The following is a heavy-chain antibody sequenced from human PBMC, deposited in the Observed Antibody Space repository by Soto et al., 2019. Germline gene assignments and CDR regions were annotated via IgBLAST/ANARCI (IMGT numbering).Heavy chain of an antibody. CDR2: IYPGDSDT. CDR3: ARRHSGYMEGYYYYGMDV. D-gene: IGHD5-12*01. CDR1: GYSFTSYW. V-gene: IGHV5-51*01. J-gene: IGHJ6*02. Sequence: GESLKISCKGSGYSFTSYWIGWVRQMPGKGLEWMGIIYPGDSDTRYSTSFQGQVTISADKSISTAYLQWSSLKASDTAMYYCARRHSGYMEGYYYYGMDVWGQGTTVTVSS.